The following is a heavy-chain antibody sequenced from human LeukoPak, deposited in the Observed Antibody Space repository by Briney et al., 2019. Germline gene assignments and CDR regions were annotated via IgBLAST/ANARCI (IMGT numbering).Heavy chain of an antibody. CDR3: AKGMSGSYYLVDY. Sequence: GGSLRLALAASGFTFSSYGMDWVRQAPSKGLEGVAVMSYDGSNKYYSDSVKGRFTISRDNSKNTLYLQMNSLRAEDTAVYYCAKGMSGSYYLVDYWGQGTLVTVSS. CDR1: GFTFSSYG. CDR2: MSYDGSNK. J-gene: IGHJ4*02. V-gene: IGHV3-30*18. D-gene: IGHD1-26*01.